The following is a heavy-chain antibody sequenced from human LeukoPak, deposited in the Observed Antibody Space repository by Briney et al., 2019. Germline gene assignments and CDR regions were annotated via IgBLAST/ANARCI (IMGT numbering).Heavy chain of an antibody. CDR1: VYKFVNYY. D-gene: IGHD2-2*01. Sequence: ASVTVSYKASVYKFVNYYIHWVRQAPGQGLEWLGWINGNSGGTNSAQKFQGRLTLSRDMSITTAYMELSSLTSDGAAVYYCARANDLWYYAQWGQGTLITVSS. V-gene: IGHV1-2*02. CDR2: INGNSGGT. CDR3: ARANDLWYYAQ. J-gene: IGHJ4*02.